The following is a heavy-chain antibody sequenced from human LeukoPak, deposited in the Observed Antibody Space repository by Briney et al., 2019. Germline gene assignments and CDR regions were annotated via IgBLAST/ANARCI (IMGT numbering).Heavy chain of an antibody. J-gene: IGHJ6*02. CDR2: ISGGGGSA. V-gene: IGHV3-23*01. Sequence: GGSLRLSCAASGFTFSSYAMSWVRQAPGKGLEWVSAISGGGGSAYYADSVKGRFTVSRDNSKYTLYLQMNSLRVEDTAVYYCASSTYNYDYALDVWGQGTTVTVSS. CDR1: GFTFSSYA. D-gene: IGHD5-24*01. CDR3: ASSTYNYDYALDV.